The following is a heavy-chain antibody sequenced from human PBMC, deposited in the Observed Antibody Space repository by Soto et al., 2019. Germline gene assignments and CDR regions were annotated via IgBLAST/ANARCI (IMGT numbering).Heavy chain of an antibody. V-gene: IGHV1-18*04. Sequence: QVQLVQSGAEVKKPGASVKVSCKASGYTFTSYVISWVRQAPGQGLEWMGWISAYNGNTNYAQKLQGRVTMTTDTTTSTAYMELRRLGSDDTSVYYCARAKTPRYCSSTRCSPFGLMNWFDPWGQGTVVTVSS. CDR2: ISAYNGNT. D-gene: IGHD2-2*01. CDR1: GYTFTSYV. CDR3: ARAKTPRYCSSTRCSPFGLMNWFDP. J-gene: IGHJ5*02.